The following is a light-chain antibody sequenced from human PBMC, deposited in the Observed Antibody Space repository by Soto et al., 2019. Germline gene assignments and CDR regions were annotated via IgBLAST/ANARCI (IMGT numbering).Light chain of an antibody. Sequence: QSALTQPRSVSGSPGQSVTISCTGTNSDIGGYDYVSWYQQHPGKAPKVMIYGVSRRPSGVPDRFSGSKSGNTASLTISGLQAEDEADYYCCSYAGTYNFWVFGGGTQLTVL. CDR1: NSDIGGYDY. J-gene: IGLJ3*02. CDR3: CSYAGTYNFWV. V-gene: IGLV2-11*01. CDR2: GVS.